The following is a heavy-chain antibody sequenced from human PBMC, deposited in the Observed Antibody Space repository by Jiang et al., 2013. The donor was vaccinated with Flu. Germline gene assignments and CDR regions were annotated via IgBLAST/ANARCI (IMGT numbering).Heavy chain of an antibody. CDR3: ARDHTGYGSSWYDY. J-gene: IGHJ5*01. Sequence: GAEVKKPGSSVKVSCKASGDSFTSYATSWVRQAPGQGLEWMGGIMPIFGTSKYAQKFQGRVTITADESTSTVFMELSRLTSDDTAVYYCARDHTGYGSSWYDYWGQGTLVTVSS. CDR2: IMPIFGTS. D-gene: IGHD6-13*01. CDR1: GDSFTSYA. V-gene: IGHV1-69*01.